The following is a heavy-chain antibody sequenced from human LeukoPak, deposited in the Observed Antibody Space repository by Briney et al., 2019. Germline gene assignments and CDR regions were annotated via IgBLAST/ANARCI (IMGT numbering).Heavy chain of an antibody. CDR1: GGSISSSSYY. CDR2: IYYSGST. CDR3: ARRQMDRGFDY. Sequence: SETLSLTCTVSGGSISSSSYYWGWIRQPPGKGLEWIGSIYYSGSTYYNPSLKSRVTISVDTSKNQFSLKLSSVTAADTAVYHCARRQMDRGFDYWGQGTLVTVSS. J-gene: IGHJ4*02. D-gene: IGHD2-8*01. V-gene: IGHV4-39*01.